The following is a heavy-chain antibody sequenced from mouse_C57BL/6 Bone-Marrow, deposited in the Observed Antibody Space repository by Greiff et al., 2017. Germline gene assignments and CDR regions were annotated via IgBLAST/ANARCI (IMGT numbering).Heavy chain of an antibody. Sequence: QVHVKQPGAELVMPGASVKLSCNASGYTFTSYWMHWVKQRPGQGLEWIGEIDPSDSYTNYNQKFKGKSTLTVDKSSSTAYMQLSSLTSEDSAVYYCARGSYYLDYWGQGTTLTVSS. CDR2: IDPSDSYT. CDR3: ARGSYYLDY. CDR1: GYTFTSYW. J-gene: IGHJ2*01. V-gene: IGHV1-69*01.